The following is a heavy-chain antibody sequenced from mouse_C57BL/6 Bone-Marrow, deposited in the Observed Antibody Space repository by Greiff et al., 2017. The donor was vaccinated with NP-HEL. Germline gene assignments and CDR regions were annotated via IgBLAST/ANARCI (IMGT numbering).Heavy chain of an antibody. D-gene: IGHD2-4*01. CDR2: INPGSGGT. CDR3: AREDYDGGYYFDY. J-gene: IGHJ2*01. CDR1: GYAFTNYL. V-gene: IGHV1-54*01. Sequence: VQLQQSGAELVRPGTSVKVSCKASGYAFTNYLIEWVKQRPGQGLEWIGVINPGSGGTNYNEKFKGKATLTADKSSSPAYMQLSSLTSEDSAVYFCAREDYDGGYYFDYWGQGTTLTVSS.